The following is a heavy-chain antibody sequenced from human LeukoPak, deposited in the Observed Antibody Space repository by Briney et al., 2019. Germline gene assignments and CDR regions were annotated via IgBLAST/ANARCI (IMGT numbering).Heavy chain of an antibody. D-gene: IGHD2-21*01. J-gene: IGHJ6*03. CDR2: IYYSGST. Sequence: SETLSLTCTVSGGSISSYYWSWIRQPPGKGLEWLGYIYYSGSTHYNPSLKSRVTISVDTSKNQISLKLSSMTAADTAVYYCARVGGDYSYYYMDVWGKGTSVTVSS. CDR3: ARVGGDYSYYYMDV. CDR1: GGSISSYY. V-gene: IGHV4-59*12.